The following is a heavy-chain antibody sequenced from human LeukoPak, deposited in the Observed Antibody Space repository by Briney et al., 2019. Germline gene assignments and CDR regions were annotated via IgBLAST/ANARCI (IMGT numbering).Heavy chain of an antibody. V-gene: IGHV3-30*03. D-gene: IGHD1-14*01. CDR2: ISYDGSNK. CDR1: GFTFSSYG. Sequence: PGGSLRLSCAASGFTFSSYGMHWVRQAPGKGLEWVAVISYDGSNKYYADSVKGRFTISRDNAKNSLYLQMNSLRAEDTAVYYCAREVHRDYDYWGQGTLVTVSS. J-gene: IGHJ4*02. CDR3: AREVHRDYDY.